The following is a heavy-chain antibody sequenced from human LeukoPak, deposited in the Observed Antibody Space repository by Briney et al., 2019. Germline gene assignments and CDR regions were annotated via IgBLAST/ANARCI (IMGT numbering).Heavy chain of an antibody. J-gene: IGHJ4*02. D-gene: IGHD5-12*01. CDR1: GFTFDDYA. V-gene: IGHV3-9*01. CDR2: ISWNSGSI. Sequence: GRSLRLSCAASGFTFDDYAMHWVRQAPGKGLEWVSGISWNSGSIGYADSVKGRFTISRDNAKNSLYLQMNSLRAEDTALYYCAKVVDSDSVRYFDHWGQGTLVTVSS. CDR3: AKVVDSDSVRYFDH.